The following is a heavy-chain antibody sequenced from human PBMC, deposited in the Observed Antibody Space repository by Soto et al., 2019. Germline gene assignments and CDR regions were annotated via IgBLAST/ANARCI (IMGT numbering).Heavy chain of an antibody. CDR3: AREVNTVIMPGDTEDYSGLDV. D-gene: IGHD2-21*02. CDR2: INPTVGST. V-gene: IGHV1-46*01. J-gene: IGHJ6*02. CDR1: GYVFSSSF. Sequence: GASVEVSCKASGYVFSSSFVHWVRQAPGQGLEWMAMINPTVGSTSYAHNFQGRIAVTRDTSTATVYLDLSSLRSADTAIYYCAREVNTVIMPGDTEDYSGLDVWGQGTTVTVSS.